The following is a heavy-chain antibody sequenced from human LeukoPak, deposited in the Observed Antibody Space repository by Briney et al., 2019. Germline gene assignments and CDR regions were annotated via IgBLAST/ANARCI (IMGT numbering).Heavy chain of an antibody. CDR3: AREELEYFDY. D-gene: IGHD3-10*01. V-gene: IGHV3-30-3*01. CDR1: GFTFSSYA. Sequence: GGSLRLSCAASGFTFSSYAMHWVRQAPGKGLEWVAVISYDGSNKYYADSVKGRFTISRDNSKNTLYLQMNSLRAEDTAVYYCAREELEYFDYWGQGTLVTVSS. J-gene: IGHJ4*02. CDR2: ISYDGSNK.